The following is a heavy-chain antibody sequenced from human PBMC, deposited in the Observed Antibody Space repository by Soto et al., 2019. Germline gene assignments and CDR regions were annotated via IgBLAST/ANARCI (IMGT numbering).Heavy chain of an antibody. CDR2: IYSGGST. J-gene: IGHJ6*02. V-gene: IGHV3-53*01. CDR3: ACAPRVHSYGEYVIDV. Sequence: GGSLRLSCAASGFTVSSNYMSWVRQGPGKGLEWVSVIYSGGSTYYADSVKGRFTISRDNYKNTLYLHMNSLRAEDTAVYYFACAPRVHSYGEYVIDVWGQGTTVTVS. D-gene: IGHD5-18*01. CDR1: GFTVSSNY.